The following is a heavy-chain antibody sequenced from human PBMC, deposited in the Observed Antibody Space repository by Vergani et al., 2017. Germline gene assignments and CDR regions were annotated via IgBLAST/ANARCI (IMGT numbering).Heavy chain of an antibody. Sequence: QVRLQESGPRLVKPSETLSLTCTVSGASMSALYRDEQYWTWLRLSPGKGLEWIGVVNKRGNTRYNPSLRDRLTMSVDMSRNMFSLKVTSMTAADTAVYYCARDSSQYSYGAPLDPWGQGILINVAS. CDR1: GASMSALYRDEQY. J-gene: IGHJ5*02. CDR2: VNKRGNT. CDR3: ARDSSQYSYGAPLDP. D-gene: IGHD5-18*01. V-gene: IGHV4-61*08.